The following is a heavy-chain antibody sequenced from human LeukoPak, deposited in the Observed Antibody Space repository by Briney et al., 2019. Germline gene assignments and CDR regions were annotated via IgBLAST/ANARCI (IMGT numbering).Heavy chain of an antibody. D-gene: IGHD1-26*01. CDR1: GYTFTSYG. Sequence: GASVKVSCKASGYTFTSYGISWVRQAPGQGLEWMGWISAYNGNTNYAQKLQGRVTMTTDTSTSTAYMELRSLRSDDTAVYYCARVSSGPIVGATSFDYWGQGTLVTVSS. CDR2: ISAYNGNT. J-gene: IGHJ4*02. CDR3: ARVSSGPIVGATSFDY. V-gene: IGHV1-18*01.